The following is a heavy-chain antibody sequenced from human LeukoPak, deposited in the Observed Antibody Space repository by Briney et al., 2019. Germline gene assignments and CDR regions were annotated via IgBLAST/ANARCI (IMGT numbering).Heavy chain of an antibody. CDR2: IIPILGIA. CDR1: GGTFSSYA. J-gene: IGHJ4*02. V-gene: IGHV1-69*04. Sequence: SVKVSCKASGGTFSSYAISWVRQAPGQGLEWMGRIIPILGIANYAQKFQGRVTITADKSTSTAYMELSSLRSEDTAVCYCARVDSSSWPYYFDYWGQGTLVTVSS. CDR3: ARVDSSSWPYYFDY. D-gene: IGHD6-13*01.